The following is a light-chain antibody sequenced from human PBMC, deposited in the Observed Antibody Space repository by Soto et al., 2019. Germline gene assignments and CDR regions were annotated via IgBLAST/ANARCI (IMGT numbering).Light chain of an antibody. V-gene: IGKV3-20*01. CDR1: QSVSNSF. CDR3: QQYDSSPWT. J-gene: IGKJ1*01. CDR2: GAS. Sequence: EIVLTQSPGTLSLPPGERATLSCRASQSVSNSFLAWYQRIPGQSPRLLIYGASRRATGIPDRFSGSGSGTDFTLTISSLEPEDFGMYYCQQYDSSPWTFGQGTKVEIK.